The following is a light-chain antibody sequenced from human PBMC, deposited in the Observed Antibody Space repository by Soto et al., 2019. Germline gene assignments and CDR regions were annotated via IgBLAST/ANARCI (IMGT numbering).Light chain of an antibody. CDR3: HQSYNNPA. V-gene: IGKV1-5*01. J-gene: IGKJ5*01. CDR1: QSISSW. Sequence: DIQMTQSPSTLSASVGDRVTIACRASQSISSWLAWDQQKPGKAPKLLIYDASSLESGGPSRFSGSGSGTEFTLPISSLQPDDSAIYYCHQSYNNPAFGQAMRLGIK. CDR2: DAS.